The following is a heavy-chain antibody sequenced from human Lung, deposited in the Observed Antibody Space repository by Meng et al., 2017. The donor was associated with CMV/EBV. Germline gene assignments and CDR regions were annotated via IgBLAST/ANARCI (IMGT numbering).Heavy chain of an antibody. CDR2: IYYSGST. CDR1: GGSLSSYY. D-gene: IGHD2-15*01. Sequence: SXTXSLXCTVSGGSLSSYYWSWIRQPPGKGLGWIGYIYYSGSTNYNPSLKSRVTISVDTSKNQFSLKLSSVTSEDTAVYYCAGDDSLGYFDYWGQGTLVTVSS. CDR3: AGDDSLGYFDY. V-gene: IGHV4-59*01. J-gene: IGHJ4*02.